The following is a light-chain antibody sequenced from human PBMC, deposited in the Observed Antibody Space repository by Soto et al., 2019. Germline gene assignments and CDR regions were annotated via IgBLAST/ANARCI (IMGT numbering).Light chain of an antibody. CDR3: SSYAGSSNV. J-gene: IGLJ1*01. Sequence: SVLTPPPSASGSTAQSVAISSTGTSSDVGGYNYVSWYQQHPGKAPKLMIYEVNKRPSGVPDRFSGSKSGNTASLTVAGLQAEDEADYYCSSYAGSSNVFATETKVTV. CDR2: EVN. V-gene: IGLV2-8*01. CDR1: SSDVGGYNY.